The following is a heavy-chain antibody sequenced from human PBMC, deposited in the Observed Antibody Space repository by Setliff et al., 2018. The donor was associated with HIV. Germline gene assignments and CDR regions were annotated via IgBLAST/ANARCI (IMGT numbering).Heavy chain of an antibody. Sequence: GASVKVSCKASGGTFSSYAISWVRQAPGQGLEWMGGIIPIFGTANYAQKFQGRVTITADESTSTAYMELSSLRSEDTAVYYCARERERVGAGNYMDVWGKGTTVTVSS. CDR1: GGTFSSYA. CDR2: IIPIFGTA. J-gene: IGHJ6*03. CDR3: ARERERVGAGNYMDV. D-gene: IGHD1-26*01. V-gene: IGHV1-69*13.